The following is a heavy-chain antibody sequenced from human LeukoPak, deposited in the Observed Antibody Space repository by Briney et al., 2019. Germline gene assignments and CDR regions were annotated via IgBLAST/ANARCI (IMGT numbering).Heavy chain of an antibody. D-gene: IGHD1-1*01. V-gene: IGHV3-23*01. Sequence: PGRSLRLSCAASGFTFSSYAMSWVRQARGKGLEWVSAISGSGGSTYYADSVKGRFTISRDNSKNTLYLQMNSLRAEDTAVYYCARRLEVRSYYYYYGMDVWGQGTTVTVSS. J-gene: IGHJ6*02. CDR3: ARRLEVRSYYYYYGMDV. CDR2: ISGSGGST. CDR1: GFTFSSYA.